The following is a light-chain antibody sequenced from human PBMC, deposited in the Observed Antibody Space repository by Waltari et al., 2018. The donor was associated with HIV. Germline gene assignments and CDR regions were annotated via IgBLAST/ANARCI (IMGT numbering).Light chain of an antibody. CDR2: DVS. V-gene: IGLV2-14*03. CDR1: TSAVGGYNS. CDR3: SSYTSSDTVV. J-gene: IGLJ2*01. Sequence: QSALTQPASVSGSPGQSITISCTGNTSAVGGYNSVSWYQQHPAKAPKIVILDVSTGTSVFFNLFSGSKSGNTASLTISGLQAEDDAYYYFSSYTSSDTVVFGGGTKVTVL.